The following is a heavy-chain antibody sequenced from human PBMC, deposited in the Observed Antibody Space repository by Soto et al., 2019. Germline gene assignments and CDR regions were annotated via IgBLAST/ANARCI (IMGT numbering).Heavy chain of an antibody. CDR1: GFTFSTSA. D-gene: IGHD3-3*01. J-gene: IGHJ4*02. Sequence: EVQVVQSGAVVKKPGESLKISCKTSGFTFSTSAIGWVRQMPGKGLEWMGIINPADSEATYSPSFQGQVTFSADKSISTAYLHCSSLKASDTAIYYCAPYYNYWNTWGQGTLVTVSS. CDR2: INPADSEA. V-gene: IGHV5-51*01. CDR3: APYYNYWNT.